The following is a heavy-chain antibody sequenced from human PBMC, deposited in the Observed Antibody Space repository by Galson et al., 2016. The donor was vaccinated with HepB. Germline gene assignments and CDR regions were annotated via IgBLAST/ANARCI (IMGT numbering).Heavy chain of an antibody. J-gene: IGHJ4*02. CDR2: ISHDESVK. D-gene: IGHD5-18*01. CDR1: GFTFSSYA. Sequence: SLRLSCAASGFTFSSYAMDWVRQAPGRGLEWVAYISHDESVKHYADSVRGRCTISRDHSKNTLYLQMTSLRPEDTAFYYCVKTGDTTVVTTYYFDYWGQGTLVTVSS. V-gene: IGHV3-30*14. CDR3: VKTGDTTVVTTYYFDY.